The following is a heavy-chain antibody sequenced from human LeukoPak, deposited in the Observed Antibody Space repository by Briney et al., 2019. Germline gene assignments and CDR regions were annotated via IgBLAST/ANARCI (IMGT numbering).Heavy chain of an antibody. V-gene: IGHV5-51*01. CDR2: IYPGDSDT. D-gene: IGHD3-3*01. CDR3: ARHWGYYDFWSGYLYGMDV. CDR1: GFTFTSYW. J-gene: IGHJ6*02. Sequence: PGGSLRLSCAASGFTFTSYWIGWVRQMPGKGLEWMGIIYPGDSDTRYSPSFQGQVTISADKSISTAYLQWSSLKASDTAMYYCARHWGYYDFWSGYLYGMDVWGQGTTVTVSS.